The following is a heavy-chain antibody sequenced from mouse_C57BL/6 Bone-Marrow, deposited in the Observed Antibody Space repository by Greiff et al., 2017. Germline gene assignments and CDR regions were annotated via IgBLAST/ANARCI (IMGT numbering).Heavy chain of an antibody. D-gene: IGHD1-1*01. V-gene: IGHV1-80*01. CDR2: IYPGDGDT. Sequence: QVQLQQSGAELVKPGASVKISCKASGYAFSSYWMNWVQQRPGKGLEWIGQIYPGDGDTNYNGQFNGKATLTADKSSSTAYMQLSSLTSEDSAVYFCARSNYGSFAWFAYGGQGTLVTVSA. CDR3: ARSNYGSFAWFAY. J-gene: IGHJ3*01. CDR1: GYAFSSYW.